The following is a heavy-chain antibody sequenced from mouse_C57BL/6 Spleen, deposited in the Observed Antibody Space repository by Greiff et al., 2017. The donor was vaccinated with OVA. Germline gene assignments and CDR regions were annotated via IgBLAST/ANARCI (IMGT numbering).Heavy chain of an antibody. V-gene: IGHV1-64*01. CDR3: ASPDHDHEEGFAY. CDR1: GYTFTSYW. J-gene: IGHJ3*01. CDR2: IHPNSGST. D-gene: IGHD2-4*01. Sequence: QVQLQQPGAELVKPGASVKLSCKASGYTFTSYWMHWVKQRPGQGLEWIGMIHPNSGSTNYNEKFKSKATLTVDKSSSTAYMQLSSLTSEDSAVYYCASPDHDHEEGFAYWGQGTLVTVSA.